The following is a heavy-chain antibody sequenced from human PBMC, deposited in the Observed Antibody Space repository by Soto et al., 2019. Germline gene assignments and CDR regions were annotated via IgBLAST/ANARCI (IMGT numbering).Heavy chain of an antibody. J-gene: IGHJ6*02. CDR2: INHRGST. Sequence: QVQLQQWGAGLLKPSETLSLTCAVYGGSFRGYYWSWIRQPPGKGLGRIGEINHRGSTHYNPSVKSRVTISVDTSKNQFSLKLNSVTAADTAVYYCARGSRVKIPAASGRDYYYQGLDVWGQGTAVTVSS. CDR3: ARGSRVKIPAASGRDYYYQGLDV. CDR1: GGSFRGYY. D-gene: IGHD6-25*01. V-gene: IGHV4-34*01.